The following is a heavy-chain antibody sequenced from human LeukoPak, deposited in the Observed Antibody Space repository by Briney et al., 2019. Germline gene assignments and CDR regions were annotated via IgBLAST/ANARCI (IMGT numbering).Heavy chain of an antibody. CDR3: AKVTYYYDSSGPTPFDY. Sequence: GGSLRLSCAASGFTFSSYAMSWVRQAPGKGLEWVSAISGSGGSTYYADSVKGRFTISRDNSKNTLYLQMNSLRAEDTAVYYCAKVTYYYDSSGPTPFDYWGQGTLVTVSS. V-gene: IGHV3-23*01. CDR1: GFTFSSYA. J-gene: IGHJ4*02. D-gene: IGHD3-22*01. CDR2: ISGSGGST.